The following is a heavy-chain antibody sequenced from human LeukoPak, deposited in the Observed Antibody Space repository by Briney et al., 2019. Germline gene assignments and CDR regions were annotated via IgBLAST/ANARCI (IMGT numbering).Heavy chain of an antibody. CDR2: INHSGST. CDR1: GGSFSGYY. V-gene: IGHV4-34*01. D-gene: IGHD3-16*02. Sequence: KPSETLSLTCAVYGGSFSGYYWSWIRQPPGKGLEWIGEINHSGSTNYNPSLKSRVTISVDTSKNQFSLKLSSVTAADTAVYYCARHGHYDYVWGSYRPIDYWGQGTLVTVSS. CDR3: ARHGHYDYVWGSYRPIDY. J-gene: IGHJ4*02.